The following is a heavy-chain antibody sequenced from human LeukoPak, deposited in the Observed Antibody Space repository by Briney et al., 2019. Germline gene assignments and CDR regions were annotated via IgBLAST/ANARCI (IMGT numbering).Heavy chain of an antibody. D-gene: IGHD6-13*01. CDR3: ARRLRTIAAAGKGHFDY. CDR2: IYYSGST. J-gene: IGHJ4*02. Sequence: SETLSLTCTVSGGSISSSSYYWGWIRQPPGKGLEWIGSIYYSGSTYYNPSLKSRVTISVDTSKNQFSLKQSSVTAADTAVYYCARRLRTIAAAGKGHFDYWGQGTLVTVSS. CDR1: GGSISSSSYY. V-gene: IGHV4-39*01.